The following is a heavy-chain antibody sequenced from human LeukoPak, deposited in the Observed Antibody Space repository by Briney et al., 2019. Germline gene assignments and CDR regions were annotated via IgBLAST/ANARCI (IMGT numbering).Heavy chain of an antibody. D-gene: IGHD3-10*01. J-gene: IGHJ4*02. V-gene: IGHV3-74*01. CDR1: GFTFSRYW. CDR3: ARDVGGAGSH. Sequence: GGSLRLSCAASGFTFSRYWMHWVRQAPGEGLVWVSRIDEHGTIIDYADSVRDRFTISRDNAKNTLYLHMNSLRAEDTAMYYCARDVGGAGSHWGQGSLVTVSS. CDR2: IDEHGTII.